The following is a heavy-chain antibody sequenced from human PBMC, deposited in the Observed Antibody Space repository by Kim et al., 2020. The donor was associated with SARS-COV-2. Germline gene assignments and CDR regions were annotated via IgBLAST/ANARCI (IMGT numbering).Heavy chain of an antibody. J-gene: IGHJ6*02. V-gene: IGHV4-34*01. CDR3: ARGNLNAILTGWGGYYGMDV. CDR1: GGSFSGYY. CDR2: INHSGST. D-gene: IGHD3-9*01. Sequence: ETLSLTCAVYGGSFSGYYWSWIRQPPGKGLEWIGEINHSGSTNYKPSLKSRVTISVDTSKNQFSLKQSSVTAADTAVYYCARGNLNAILTGWGGYYGMDVWGQGTPVTVSS.